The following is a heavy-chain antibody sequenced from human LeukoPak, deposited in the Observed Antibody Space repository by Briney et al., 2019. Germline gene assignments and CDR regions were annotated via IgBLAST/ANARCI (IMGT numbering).Heavy chain of an antibody. CDR3: ARARGYYYDSSAVISEYYFDY. CDR2: IYYNGIS. J-gene: IGHJ4*02. V-gene: IGHV4-59*01. Sequence: PSETLSLTCTVSGGSISGYYWSWIRQPPGKGLEWFAYIYYNGISNYNPSLKSRVIISVDSSKNQFSLKLTSVTAADTAVYYCARARGYYYDSSAVISEYYFDYWGQGTLVTVSS. CDR1: GGSISGYY. D-gene: IGHD3-22*01.